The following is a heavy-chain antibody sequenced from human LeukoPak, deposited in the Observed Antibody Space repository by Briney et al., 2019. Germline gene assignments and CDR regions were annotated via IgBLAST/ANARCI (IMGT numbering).Heavy chain of an antibody. D-gene: IGHD2-8*01. CDR1: GGSLSSYY. CDR2: IYYNGST. Sequence: PSETLSLTCTVSGGSLSSYYWSWIRQPPGKGLEWIGYIYYNGSTNYNPSLKSRVTISVDTSKNQFSLKLSSVTAADTAVYYCARHAQGYCTNGVCPGGYFDYWGQGTLVTVSS. J-gene: IGHJ4*02. CDR3: ARHAQGYCTNGVCPGGYFDY. V-gene: IGHV4-59*08.